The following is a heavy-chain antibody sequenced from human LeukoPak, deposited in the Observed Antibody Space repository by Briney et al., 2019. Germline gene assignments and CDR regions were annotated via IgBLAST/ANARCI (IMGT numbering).Heavy chain of an antibody. Sequence: SETLSLTCTVSGGSISSYYWSWIRQPPGKGLEWIGYIDYSGYTNYNPSLKSRVTISLDTSTNQFSLKLNSVTAADTAVYYCARDRALGSGKYYFDYWGQGTPVTVSS. CDR2: IDYSGYT. CDR3: ARDRALGSGKYYFDY. V-gene: IGHV4-59*01. D-gene: IGHD3-16*01. CDR1: GGSISSYY. J-gene: IGHJ4*02.